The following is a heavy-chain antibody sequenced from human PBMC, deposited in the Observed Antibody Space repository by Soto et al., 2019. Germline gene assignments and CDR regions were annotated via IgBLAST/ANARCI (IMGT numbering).Heavy chain of an antibody. D-gene: IGHD3-16*01. J-gene: IGHJ6*02. Sequence: QLPLKESGPTLATPTQTLTLTCTFSGFSLTTGGLGVGWIRQPPGKALEWLGVIYWNDDRRYNPSLRNRLTLTKDTSKNQVFLTMTNMDPVDTATYYCGHRRESFDYSGLDVWGQGTTVTVSS. CDR3: GHRRESFDYSGLDV. V-gene: IGHV2-5*01. CDR2: IYWNDDR. CDR1: GFSLTTGGLG.